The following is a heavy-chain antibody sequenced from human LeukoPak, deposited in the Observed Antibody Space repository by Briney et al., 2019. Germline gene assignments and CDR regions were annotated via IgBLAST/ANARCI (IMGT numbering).Heavy chain of an antibody. CDR1: GGPISGYY. V-gene: IGHV4-59*01. Sequence: SETLSLTCTVSGGPISGYYWTWIRQPPGKVLEWIGYISYSGSTNYNPSLKSRVTISVDTSTNQFSLKLSSVTAADTAVYYCARESSGWYLDYWGQGTLVTVSS. J-gene: IGHJ4*02. CDR3: ARESSGWYLDY. D-gene: IGHD6-19*01. CDR2: ISYSGST.